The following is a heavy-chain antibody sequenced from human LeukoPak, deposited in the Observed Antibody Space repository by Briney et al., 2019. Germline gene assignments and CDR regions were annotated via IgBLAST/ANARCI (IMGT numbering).Heavy chain of an antibody. CDR1: GGSITSHY. D-gene: IGHD2-15*01. V-gene: IGHV4-59*03. Sequence: SETLSLTCNVSGGSITSHYWTWIRQAPGRGLEWIGYINDSGKTDHTPSLNSRVTMSIDTSKNQFSLKLSSVTAADTAIYYCAGAYSYYYYYMDVWGRGTRSPSP. CDR3: AGAYSYYYYYMDV. CDR2: INDSGKT. J-gene: IGHJ6*03.